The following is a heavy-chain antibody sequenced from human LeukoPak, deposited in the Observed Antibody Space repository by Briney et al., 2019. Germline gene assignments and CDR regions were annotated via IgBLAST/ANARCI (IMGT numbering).Heavy chain of an antibody. CDR3: ARSRDGHKLGVSAPDY. Sequence: GASVKVSCKASGYTFTGYYMHWVRQPPGQGLEWMGWINPNSGGTNYAQKFQGRVTITADKSTSTAYMELSSLRSEDTAVYYCARSRDGHKLGVSAPDYWGQGTLVTVSS. CDR1: GYTFTGYY. D-gene: IGHD5-24*01. J-gene: IGHJ4*02. CDR2: INPNSGGT. V-gene: IGHV1-2*02.